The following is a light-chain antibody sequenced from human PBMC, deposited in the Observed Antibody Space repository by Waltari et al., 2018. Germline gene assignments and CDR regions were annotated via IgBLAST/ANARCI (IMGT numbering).Light chain of an antibody. CDR2: DTS. CDR3: QKYERLPAT. Sequence: EIVLTQSPGTLSLSPGERATLSCRASQSVGRALVWYQQKPGQAPRLLIYDTSTSAACTPDRFSGSGFGTDFSLTISRLEPEDFAVYYCQKYERLPATFGQGTKVEIK. J-gene: IGKJ1*01. CDR1: QSVGRA. V-gene: IGKV3-20*01.